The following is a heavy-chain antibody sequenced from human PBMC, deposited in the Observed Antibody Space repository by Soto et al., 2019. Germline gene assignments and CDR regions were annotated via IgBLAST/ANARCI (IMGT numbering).Heavy chain of an antibody. CDR2: IIPIFGTA. CDR3: AREVPQLWLGELRWFDP. Sequence: ASVKVSCKASGGTFSSYAISWARQAPGQGLEWMGGIIPIFGTANYAQKFQGRVTITADKSTSTAYMELSSLRSEDTAVYYCAREVPQLWLGELRWFDPWGQGTLVTVSS. D-gene: IGHD5-18*01. V-gene: IGHV1-69*06. J-gene: IGHJ5*02. CDR1: GGTFSSYA.